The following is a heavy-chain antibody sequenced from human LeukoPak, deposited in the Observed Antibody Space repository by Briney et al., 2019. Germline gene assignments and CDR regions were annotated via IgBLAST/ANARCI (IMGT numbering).Heavy chain of an antibody. V-gene: IGHV1-69*01. CDR3: ARVNYYDSSGYSDY. CDR1: GGTFSSYA. CDR2: IIPIFGTA. J-gene: IGHJ4*02. Sequence: SVKISCKASGGTFSSYAISWVRQAPGQGLEWMGGIIPIFGTANYAQKFQGRVTITADESTSTAYMELSSLRSEDTAVYYCARVNYYDSSGYSDYWGQGTLVTVSS. D-gene: IGHD3-22*01.